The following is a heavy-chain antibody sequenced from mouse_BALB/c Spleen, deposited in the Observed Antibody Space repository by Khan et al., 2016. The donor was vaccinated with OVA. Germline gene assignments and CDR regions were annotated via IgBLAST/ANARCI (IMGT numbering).Heavy chain of an antibody. V-gene: IGHV1S34*01. CDR2: ISCYNGAT. D-gene: IGHD2-2*01. CDR1: GYSFTGYY. J-gene: IGHJ4*01. CDR3: ARSHLLWLYAMDY. Sequence: LVKTGASVKISCKTSGYSFTGYYMHWVKQSHGKSLEWIGYISCYNGATTYNQKFKGKATFTVDTSSSTAYMPFNSLTSEDSAVYYCARSHLLWLYAMDYWGQGTSVTVSS.